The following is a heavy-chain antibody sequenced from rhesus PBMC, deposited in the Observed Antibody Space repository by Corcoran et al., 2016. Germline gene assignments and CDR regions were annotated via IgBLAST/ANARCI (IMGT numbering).Heavy chain of an antibody. J-gene: IGHJ5-1*01. Sequence: QVQLQESGPGLLKPSETLSLTCAVSGVSISGGYGWGWIRQPPGKGLVWIGRIYSSSGKTYNHPALKRRGTISTDTSKNQFARKLSSVTAADTAVYYCAREPEDDYGYYLPRTYNRCDVWGPGVLVTVSS. D-gene: IGHD3-9*01. CDR3: AREPEDDYGYYLPRTYNRCDV. CDR2: IYSSSGKT. V-gene: IGHV4S7*01. CDR1: GVSISGGYG.